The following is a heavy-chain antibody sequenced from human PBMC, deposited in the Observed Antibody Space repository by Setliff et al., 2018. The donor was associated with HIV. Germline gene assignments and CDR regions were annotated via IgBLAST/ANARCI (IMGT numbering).Heavy chain of an antibody. D-gene: IGHD1-26*01. CDR2: IYYSGST. Sequence: SETLSLTCTVSGGSISSSSYYWGWIRQPPGKGLEWIGSIYYSGSTYSNPSLKGRVTISVDTSNNQFSLRLSSVTAADTAVYYCAREAYSGSYDWFDPWGQGTLVTVSS. CDR1: GGSISSSSYY. CDR3: AREAYSGSYDWFDP. J-gene: IGHJ5*02. V-gene: IGHV4-39*02.